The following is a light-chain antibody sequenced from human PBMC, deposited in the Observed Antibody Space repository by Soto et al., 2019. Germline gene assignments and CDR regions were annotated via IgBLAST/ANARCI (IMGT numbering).Light chain of an antibody. J-gene: IGKJ1*01. V-gene: IGKV3-11*01. CDR1: QSVTTF. CDR3: QQYNSYSPT. CDR2: DAS. Sequence: EIVLTQSPATLSLSPGERATLSCRASQSVTTFLAWYQQKPGQAPRLLIYDASDRATGVPARFSGSGSGTDFTLTISSLHPDDFATYYCQQYNSYSPTFGQGTKVDIK.